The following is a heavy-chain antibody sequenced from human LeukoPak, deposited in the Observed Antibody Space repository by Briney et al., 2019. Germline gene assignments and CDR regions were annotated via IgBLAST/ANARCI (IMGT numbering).Heavy chain of an antibody. CDR1: GYSFTSFG. V-gene: IGHV1-18*01. CDR3: VRDLGVDTSMIFFDF. Sequence: GASVKVSCKASGYSFTSFGISWVRQAPGQGLEWMGWSSAYNSNTKYVQKFQGRVTMTTDTSTSTAYMELRSLRSDDTAIFYCVRDLGVDTSMIFFDFWGQGTLVTVSS. J-gene: IGHJ4*02. CDR2: SSAYNSNT. D-gene: IGHD5-18*01.